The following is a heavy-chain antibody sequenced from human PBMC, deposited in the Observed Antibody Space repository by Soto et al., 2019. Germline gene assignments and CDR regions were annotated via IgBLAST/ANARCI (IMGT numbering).Heavy chain of an antibody. Sequence: SSVKVSCKASGGTFSSYAISWVRQAPGQGLEWMGGIIPIFGTANYAQKFQGRVTITADESTSTAYMELSSLRSEDTAVYYCARVVGILDYYYGMDVWGQGTTVTVSS. V-gene: IGHV1-69*13. CDR1: GGTFSSYA. D-gene: IGHD3-22*01. CDR2: IIPIFGTA. J-gene: IGHJ6*02. CDR3: ARVVGILDYYYGMDV.